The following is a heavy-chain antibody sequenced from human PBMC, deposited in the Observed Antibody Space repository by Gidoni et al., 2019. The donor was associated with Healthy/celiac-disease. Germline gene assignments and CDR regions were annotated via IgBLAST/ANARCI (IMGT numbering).Heavy chain of an antibody. J-gene: IGHJ4*02. D-gene: IGHD6-13*01. Sequence: QVQLVQSGAEVKKPGASVKVSCKASGYTFTSYGISWVRQAPGQGLEWMGWISAYNGNTNYAQKLQGRVTMTTDTSTSTAYMELRSLRSDTAVYYCARDSSQQLDYWGQGTLVTVSS. CDR1: GYTFTSYG. CDR2: ISAYNGNT. V-gene: IGHV1-18*01. CDR3: ARDSSQQLDY.